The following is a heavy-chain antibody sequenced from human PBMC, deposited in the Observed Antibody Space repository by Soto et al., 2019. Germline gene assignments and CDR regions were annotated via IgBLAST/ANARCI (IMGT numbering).Heavy chain of an antibody. V-gene: IGHV3-30*18. CDR3: AKDWAQLERQDRAD. J-gene: IGHJ4*02. CDR1: GFTFSSYG. D-gene: IGHD1-1*01. CDR2: ISYDGSNK. Sequence: QVQLVESGGGVVQPGRSLRLSCAASGFTFSSYGMHWVRQAPGKGLEWVAVISYDGSNKYYADSVKGRFTISRDNSXNTLYLQMNSLRAEDTAVYYCAKDWAQLERQDRADWGQGTLVTVSS.